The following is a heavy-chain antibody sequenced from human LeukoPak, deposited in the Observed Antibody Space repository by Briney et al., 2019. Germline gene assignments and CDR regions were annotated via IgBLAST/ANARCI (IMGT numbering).Heavy chain of an antibody. CDR3: ARGYCSSTSCYTPPDY. J-gene: IGHJ4*02. V-gene: IGHV1-2*02. D-gene: IGHD2-2*02. CDR2: INPNSGGT. Sequence: ASVKISCKASGYTLTGYYMHWVRQAPGQGLEWMGWINPNSGGTNYAQKFQGRVTMTRDTSISTAYMELSRLRSDDTAVYYCARGYCSSTSCYTPPDYWGQGTLVTVSS. CDR1: GYTLTGYY.